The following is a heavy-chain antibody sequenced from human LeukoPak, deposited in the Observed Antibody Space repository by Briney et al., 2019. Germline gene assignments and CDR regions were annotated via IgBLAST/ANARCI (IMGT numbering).Heavy chain of an antibody. J-gene: IGHJ4*02. V-gene: IGHV1-3*01. CDR2: INLGNGNT. CDR3: ARGPGITATSLDYFDY. D-gene: IGHD1-7*01. Sequence: ASVKVSCKASGYTFTNYAMHWVRQAPGQRLEWMGWINLGNGNTKYSQKFQGRVTITRDTSASTAYMELSGLRSEDTAVYYCARGPGITATSLDYFDYWGQGTLVTVSS. CDR1: GYTFTNYA.